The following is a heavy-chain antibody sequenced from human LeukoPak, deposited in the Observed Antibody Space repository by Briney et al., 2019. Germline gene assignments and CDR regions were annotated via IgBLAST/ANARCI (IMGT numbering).Heavy chain of an antibody. CDR1: GFTFSSYS. V-gene: IGHV3-21*04. J-gene: IGHJ4*02. CDR2: ISSSSSYI. D-gene: IGHD5-24*01. CDR3: ARVRMATILDY. Sequence: GGSLRLSCAASGFTFSSYSMNWVRQAPGKGLEWVSSISSSSSYIYYADSVKGRFTISRNNAKNSLYLQMNSLRAEDTAVYYCARVRMATILDYWGQGTLVTVSS.